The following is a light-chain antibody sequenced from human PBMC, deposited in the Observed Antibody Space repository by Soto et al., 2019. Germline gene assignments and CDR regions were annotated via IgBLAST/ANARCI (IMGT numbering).Light chain of an antibody. CDR1: QSVRSRY. CDR2: GAS. V-gene: IGKV3-20*01. Sequence: EIVLTQSPGTLSLAPGERATLSCRASQSVRSRYLAWYQQKPGQATRLLISGASTRATGIPDRFSGSGSGTDFTLTISRLEPEDFAVYYCQQYGNSRWTFGQGTQVDIK. CDR3: QQYGNSRWT. J-gene: IGKJ1*01.